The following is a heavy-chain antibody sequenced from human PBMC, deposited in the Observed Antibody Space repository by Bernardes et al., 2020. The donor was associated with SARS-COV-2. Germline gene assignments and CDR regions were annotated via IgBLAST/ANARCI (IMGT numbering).Heavy chain of an antibody. D-gene: IGHD6-19*01. CDR2: LSGTGGNI. Sequence: GGSLRLSCAASGFTFANYGMNWVRQAPGKGLEWVASLSGTGGNIKYADSAWGRFSISRDNSKNTLYLQLHSLRAEDTALYYCANDIGSSGWYGLSKYYNYAMDVWGQGTTVTVSS. CDR3: ANDIGSSGWYGLSKYYNYAMDV. V-gene: IGHV3-23*01. J-gene: IGHJ6*02. CDR1: GFTFANYG.